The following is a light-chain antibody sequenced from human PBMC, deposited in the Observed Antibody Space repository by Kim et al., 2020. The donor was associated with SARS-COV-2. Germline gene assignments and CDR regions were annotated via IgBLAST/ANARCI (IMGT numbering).Light chain of an antibody. Sequence: SSELTQDPAVSVALGQTVRIPCQGDNLRSYYASWYQQKPGQAPVLVIYGKNNRPSGIPDRFSGSSSGNTASLTITGAQAEDEADYYCNSRDSSGNHHVVFGGGTQLTVL. CDR3: NSRDSSGNHHVV. J-gene: IGLJ2*01. CDR2: GKN. V-gene: IGLV3-19*01. CDR1: NLRSYY.